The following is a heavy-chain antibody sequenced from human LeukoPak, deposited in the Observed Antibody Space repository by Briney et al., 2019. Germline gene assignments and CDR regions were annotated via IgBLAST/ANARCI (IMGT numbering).Heavy chain of an antibody. D-gene: IGHD3-3*01. V-gene: IGHV3-74*01. CDR3: TKSDWFDP. CDR1: GFTLSSYW. J-gene: IGHJ5*02. CDR2: INNDGTTT. Sequence: GGSLRLSCAASGFTLSSYWMYWVRQAPGKGLVWVSRINNDGTTTNYADSVKGRFTISRDNAKNTLYLQMNSLRVEDTAVYYCTKSDWFDPWGQGTLVTVSS.